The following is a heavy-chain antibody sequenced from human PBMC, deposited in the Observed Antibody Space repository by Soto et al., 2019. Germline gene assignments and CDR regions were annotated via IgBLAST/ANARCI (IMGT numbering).Heavy chain of an antibody. J-gene: IGHJ4*02. Sequence: SETLSLTCTVSGGSISSSSYYWGWIRQPPGKGLEWIGSIFYSGSTYYNPSLKSRVTISVHTSSSQFSLELSSVTAADTAVYYCARGLISGSHYSGGWYYFDSWGQGTQVTVSS. CDR1: GGSISSSSYY. CDR2: IFYSGST. CDR3: ARGLISGSHYSGGWYYFDS. V-gene: IGHV4-39*07. D-gene: IGHD1-26*01.